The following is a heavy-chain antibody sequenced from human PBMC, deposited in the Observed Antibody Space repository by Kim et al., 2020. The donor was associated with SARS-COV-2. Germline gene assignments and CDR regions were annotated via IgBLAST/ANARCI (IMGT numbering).Heavy chain of an antibody. D-gene: IGHD6-25*01. CDR3: ARVNEQRMVWFDP. V-gene: IGHV4-31*03. CDR1: GGSISSGGYY. J-gene: IGHJ5*02. Sequence: SETLSLTCTVSGGSISSGGYYWSWIRQHPGKGLEWIGYIYYSGSTYYNPSLKSRVTISVDTSKNQFSLKLSSVTAADTAVYYCARVNEQRMVWFDPWGQGTLVTVSS. CDR2: IYYSGST.